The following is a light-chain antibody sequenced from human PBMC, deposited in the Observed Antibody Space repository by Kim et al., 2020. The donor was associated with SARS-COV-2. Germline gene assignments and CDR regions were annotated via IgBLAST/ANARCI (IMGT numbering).Light chain of an antibody. CDR1: QSVSGNY. Sequence: SDGQRATPACRHSQSVSGNYLALYQQQPGQAPRLLIYGTSTRATGIADRFSGSGSGTDFTLPISRLEPEDFAVYYCQQYVSSTGTFGQGTKLEI. CDR2: GTS. CDR3: QQYVSSTGT. V-gene: IGKV3-20*01. J-gene: IGKJ2*01.